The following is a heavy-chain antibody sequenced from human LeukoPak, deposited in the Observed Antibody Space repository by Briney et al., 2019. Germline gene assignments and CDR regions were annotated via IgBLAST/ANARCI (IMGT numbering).Heavy chain of an antibody. Sequence: PSETLSLTCTVSGGSISSYYWSWIRQPAGKGLEWIGRIYTSGSTNYNPSLKSRVTMSVDTSKNQFSLKLSSVTAADTAVYYCARDLMITFGGVIVHPTSWGQGTLVTVSS. CDR1: GGSISSYY. CDR2: IYTSGST. D-gene: IGHD3-16*02. V-gene: IGHV4-4*07. CDR3: ARDLMITFGGVIVHPTS. J-gene: IGHJ5*02.